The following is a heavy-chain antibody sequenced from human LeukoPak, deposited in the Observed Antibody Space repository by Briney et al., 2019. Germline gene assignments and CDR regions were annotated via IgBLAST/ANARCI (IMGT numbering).Heavy chain of an antibody. CDR3: AKVGDFDILTGYYSPNFDY. D-gene: IGHD3-9*01. J-gene: IGHJ4*02. Sequence: PGGSLRLSCAASGLTVSSNYMSWVRQAPGKGLEWVSAISGSGGSTYYADSVKGRFTISRDNSKNTLYLQMNSLRAEDTAVYYCAKVGDFDILTGYYSPNFDYWGQGTLVTVSS. CDR2: ISGSGGST. CDR1: GLTVSSNY. V-gene: IGHV3-23*01.